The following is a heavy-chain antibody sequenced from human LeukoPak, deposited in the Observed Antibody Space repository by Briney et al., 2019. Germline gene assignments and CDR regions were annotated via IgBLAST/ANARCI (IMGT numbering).Heavy chain of an antibody. V-gene: IGHV3-11*01. CDR3: ASVLYRDSSPFDS. Sequence: GGSLRLSCAASGFTFSYYYMSWIPQSPGKVLECVSYISSSGFTIFYADSVMGLFTISKDNASNSLYVQKNTLRAEDTAVYYCASVLYRDSSPFDSWGQGTLVTVSS. CDR1: GFTFSYYY. J-gene: IGHJ4*02. CDR2: ISSSGFTI. D-gene: IGHD4-17*01.